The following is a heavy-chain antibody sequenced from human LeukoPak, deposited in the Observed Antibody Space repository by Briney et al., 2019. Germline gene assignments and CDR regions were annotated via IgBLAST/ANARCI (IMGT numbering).Heavy chain of an antibody. Sequence: SETLSLTCAVYGGSFSGYYWSWIRQPPGKGLEWIGEINHSGSTNYNPSLKSRVTISVDTSKNQFSPKLSSVTAADTAVYYCARDSSSSGGSYYYYYYYMDVWGKGTTVTVSS. CDR3: ARDSSSSGGSYYYYYYYMDV. CDR1: GGSFSGYY. V-gene: IGHV4-34*01. CDR2: INHSGST. J-gene: IGHJ6*03. D-gene: IGHD6-6*01.